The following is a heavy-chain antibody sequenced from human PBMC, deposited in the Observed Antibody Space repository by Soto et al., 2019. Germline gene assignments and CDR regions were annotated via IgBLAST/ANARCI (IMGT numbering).Heavy chain of an antibody. CDR1: GGSISSGDYY. CDR3: ARTPSGYSYGIDY. CDR2: IYYSGST. J-gene: IGHJ4*02. D-gene: IGHD5-18*01. V-gene: IGHV4-30-4*01. Sequence: TLSLTCTVSGGSISSGDYYWSWIRQPPGKGLEWIGYIYYSGSTYYNPSLKSRVTISVDTSKNQFSLKLSSVTAADTAVYYCARTPSGYSYGIDYWGQGTLVTVSS.